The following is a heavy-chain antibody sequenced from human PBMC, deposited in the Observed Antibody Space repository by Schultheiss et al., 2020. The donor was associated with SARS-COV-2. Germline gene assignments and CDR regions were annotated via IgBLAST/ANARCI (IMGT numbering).Heavy chain of an antibody. Sequence: GGSLRLSCSASGFTFSSYAMHWVRQAPGKGLEWVAVIWYDGSNKYYADSVKGRFTISRDNSKNTLYFQMNSLRAEDTAVYPCAREESRAGVVTGGVDAFDIWGQGTMVTVSS. V-gene: IGHV3-33*08. CDR1: GFTFSSYA. CDR3: AREESRAGVVTGGVDAFDI. CDR2: IWYDGSNK. J-gene: IGHJ3*02. D-gene: IGHD2-21*02.